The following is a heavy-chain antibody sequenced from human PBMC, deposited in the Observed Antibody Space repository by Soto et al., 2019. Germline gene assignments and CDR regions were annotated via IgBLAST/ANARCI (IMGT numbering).Heavy chain of an antibody. Sequence: RASVKVSCKTSGFAFSNSAVQWVRQARGQRLEWMGWIVVGSGNTKYAQKFQERVTITRDMSTSTAHMELSSLTTEDTAVYYCAAELYSGGSCCSFDIWGQGTMVTVSS. CDR1: GFAFSNSA. V-gene: IGHV1-58*01. CDR2: IVVGSGNT. J-gene: IGHJ3*02. D-gene: IGHD2-15*01. CDR3: AAELYSGGSCCSFDI.